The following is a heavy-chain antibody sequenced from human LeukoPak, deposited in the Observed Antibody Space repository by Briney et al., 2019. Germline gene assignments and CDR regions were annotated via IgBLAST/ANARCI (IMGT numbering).Heavy chain of an antibody. CDR2: IYYSGST. D-gene: IGHD3-3*01. J-gene: IGHJ4*02. CDR3: AGALGFWSGYYLIDY. CDR1: GGSISSGDYY. Sequence: SETLSLTCTVSGGSISSGDYYWSWIRQPPGKGLEWIGYIYYSGSTYYNPSLKSRVTISVDTSKNQFSLKLSSVTAADTAVYYCAGALGFWSGYYLIDYWGQGTLVTVSS. V-gene: IGHV4-30-4*08.